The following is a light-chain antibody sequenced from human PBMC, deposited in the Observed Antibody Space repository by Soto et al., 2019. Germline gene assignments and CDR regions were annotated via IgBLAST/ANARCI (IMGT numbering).Light chain of an antibody. V-gene: IGKV4-1*01. CDR2: WAS. CDR1: QTVLYTSNH. Sequence: DIVVTQSPDSLAVSLGERATINCKSSQTVLYTSNHLAWYQEKPGQPPKLLMYWASTRESGVPDRFSGSGPGTDFTLTISSLQAEDVAVYYCQQHYTTPVTFGQGTKVEIK. CDR3: QQHYTTPVT. J-gene: IGKJ1*01.